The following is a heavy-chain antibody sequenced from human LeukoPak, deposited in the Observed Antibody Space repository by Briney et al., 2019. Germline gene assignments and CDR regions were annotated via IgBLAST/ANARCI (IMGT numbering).Heavy chain of an antibody. V-gene: IGHV3-21*01. D-gene: IGHD3-22*01. CDR3: ASLGYYLG. CDR1: GFTFSDYT. CDR2: ITSSSTYV. J-gene: IGHJ4*02. Sequence: GGSLRLSCAASGFTFSDYTMNWVRQAPGKGLEWVSSITSSSTYVYYADSVKGRFTISRDNAENSLYLQMNSPRAEDTAVYYCASLGYYLGWGQGTLVTVSS.